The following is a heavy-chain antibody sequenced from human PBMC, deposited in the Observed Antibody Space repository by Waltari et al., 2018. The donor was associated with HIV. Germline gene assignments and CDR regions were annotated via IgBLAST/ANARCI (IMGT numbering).Heavy chain of an antibody. CDR2: INHSGSS. CDR3: ARDSVPSFDYGDYYYYGMDV. V-gene: IGHV4-34*01. J-gene: IGHJ6*01. CDR1: GGSFNGYY. D-gene: IGHD4-17*01. Sequence: QVQLQQWGAGLLRPSETLSLTCAVYGGSFNGYYWSWIRQPPGKGLEWIGEINHSGSSNYNPALKIRVTIAVCTSKNQFSLRLRSVTAADTAVYYCARDSVPSFDYGDYYYYGMDVWSQGTTVTVSS.